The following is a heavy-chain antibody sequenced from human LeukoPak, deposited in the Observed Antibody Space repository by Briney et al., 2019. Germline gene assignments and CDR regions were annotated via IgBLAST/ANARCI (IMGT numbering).Heavy chain of an antibody. J-gene: IGHJ3*01. D-gene: IGHD5-24*01. V-gene: IGHV3-23*01. Sequence: WGSLRLSCAASGFNFITAAMTWVRQAPGKGLEWVSLIGPSGGSTYYADSVKGRFTISRDNSNHTLSLQMNSLRVEDTAIYYCVKDIQLSTWGLGTMVTVSS. CDR1: GFNFITAA. CDR3: VKDIQLST. CDR2: IGPSGGST.